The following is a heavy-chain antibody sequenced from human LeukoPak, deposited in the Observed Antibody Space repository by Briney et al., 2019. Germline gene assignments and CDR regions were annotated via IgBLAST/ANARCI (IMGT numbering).Heavy chain of an antibody. CDR1: GFTFSSYS. CDR2: ISSTGSYM. J-gene: IGHJ4*02. CDR3: ARDLPADAMGLLPDYFDY. D-gene: IGHD2-2*01. V-gene: IGHV3-21*01. Sequence: GGSLRLSCAASGFTFSSYSLNWVRQAPGKGLEWVSSISSTGSYMYYADSVQGRFTISRDNAKSSLYLQMNSLRAEDTAVYYCARDLPADAMGLLPDYFDYWGQGTLVTVSS.